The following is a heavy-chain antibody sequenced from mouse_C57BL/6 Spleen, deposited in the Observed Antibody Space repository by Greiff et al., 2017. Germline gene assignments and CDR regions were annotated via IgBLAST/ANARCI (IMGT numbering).Heavy chain of an antibody. CDR3: ARGPYYYGSSYAMDY. CDR2: INPGSGGT. CDR1: GYAFTNYL. D-gene: IGHD1-1*01. J-gene: IGHJ4*01. V-gene: IGHV1-54*01. Sequence: QVQLKQSGAELVRPGTSVKVSCKASGYAFTNYLKEWVKQRPGQGLEWIGVINPGSGGTNYNEKFKGKATLTADKSSSTAYMQLSRLTSEDSAVYFCARGPYYYGSSYAMDYWGQGTSVTVSS.